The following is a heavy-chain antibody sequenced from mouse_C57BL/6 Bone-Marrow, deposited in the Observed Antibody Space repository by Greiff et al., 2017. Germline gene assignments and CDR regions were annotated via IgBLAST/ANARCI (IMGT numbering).Heavy chain of an antibody. J-gene: IGHJ3*01. CDR3: RRGSASYPWFAY. V-gene: IGHV5-12*01. Sequence: EVMLVESGGGLVQPGGSLKLSCAASGFTFSDYYMYWVRQTPEKRLEWVAYISNGGGSTYYPDTVKGRFTISRDNAKNTLYLQMSRLKSEDTAMYCCRRGSASYPWFAYWGQGTLVTVSA. D-gene: IGHD6-1*01. CDR2: ISNGGGST. CDR1: GFTFSDYY.